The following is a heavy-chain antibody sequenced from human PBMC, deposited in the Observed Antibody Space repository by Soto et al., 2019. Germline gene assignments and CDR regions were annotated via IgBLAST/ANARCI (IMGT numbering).Heavy chain of an antibody. Sequence: ESGGGLVQPGGSLRLSCVASGFSFSNYWMTWVRQAPGKGLEWVANMEQDGSERYYVDSVKGRFTISRDNTKNSLYLQMNSLRAEDTAVYYCARGQDYGAHFDSWGQGTLVTVSS. D-gene: IGHD4-17*01. V-gene: IGHV3-7*01. CDR3: ARGQDYGAHFDS. CDR2: MEQDGSER. CDR1: GFSFSNYW. J-gene: IGHJ4*02.